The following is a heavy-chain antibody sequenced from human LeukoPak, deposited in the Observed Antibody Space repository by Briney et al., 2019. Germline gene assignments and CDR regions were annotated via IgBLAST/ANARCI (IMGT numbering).Heavy chain of an antibody. Sequence: ASVKVSCKAFGYTFTSNYMHWVRQAPGQGPEWMGVISPSGGSTTYAQKFQGRVTLTRDMSTSTDYLELSSLRSEDMAVYYCARMGLSGTANWFDPWGQGTLVTVSS. CDR2: ISPSGGST. D-gene: IGHD3-16*02. J-gene: IGHJ5*02. CDR1: GYTFTSNY. V-gene: IGHV1-46*01. CDR3: ARMGLSGTANWFDP.